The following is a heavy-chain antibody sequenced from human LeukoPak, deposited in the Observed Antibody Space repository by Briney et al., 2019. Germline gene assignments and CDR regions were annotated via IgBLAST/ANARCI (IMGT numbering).Heavy chain of an antibody. D-gene: IGHD6-6*01. CDR3: ARDTSIAARPYYMDV. CDR1: GFTFSSYA. CDR2: ISYDGSNK. Sequence: PGGSLRLSCAASGFTFSSYAMHWVRQAPGKGLEWVAVISYDGSNKYYADSVKGRFTISRDNAKNSLYLQMNSLRAEDTAVYYCARDTSIAARPYYMDVWGKGTTVTVSS. V-gene: IGHV3-30*04. J-gene: IGHJ6*03.